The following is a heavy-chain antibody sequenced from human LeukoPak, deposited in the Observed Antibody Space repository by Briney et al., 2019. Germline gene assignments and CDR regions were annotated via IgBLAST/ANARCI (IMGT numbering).Heavy chain of an antibody. Sequence: NPSETLSLTCAVYGGSFSGYYWSRIRQPPGKGLEWIGEINHSGSTNYNPSLKSRVTVSVDTSKNQFSLKLSSVTAADTAVHYCARGRPRTFDIWGQGTMVTVSS. D-gene: IGHD6-6*01. J-gene: IGHJ3*02. CDR3: ARGRPRTFDI. CDR2: INHSGST. V-gene: IGHV4-34*01. CDR1: GGSFSGYY.